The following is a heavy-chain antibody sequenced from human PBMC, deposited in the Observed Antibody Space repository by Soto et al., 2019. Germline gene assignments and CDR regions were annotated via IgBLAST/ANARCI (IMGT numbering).Heavy chain of an antibody. V-gene: IGHV4-59*08. CDR1: SGPDRSHN. Sequence: QVQLQQSGPRLVKPSETLSLTCTVSSGPDRSHNWGWIRQPPGRGLEWIGYVYYTGDTAYNPSLRGRVTISADTSTNDISLTLSSVTAADTAVYYCVRQGIDYLHGLVDVWGQGTTGSVSS. D-gene: IGHD4-17*01. CDR2: VYYTGDT. CDR3: VRQGIDYLHGLVDV. J-gene: IGHJ6*02.